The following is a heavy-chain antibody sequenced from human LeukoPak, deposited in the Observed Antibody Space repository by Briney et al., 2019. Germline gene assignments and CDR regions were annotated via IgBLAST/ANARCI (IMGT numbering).Heavy chain of an antibody. J-gene: IGHJ6*02. V-gene: IGHV4-59*08. CDR1: GGSISSYY. D-gene: IGHD1-26*01. CDR2: VSYSGST. Sequence: SETLSLTCTVSGGSISSYYWSWIRQPPGKGLEWIGYVSYSGSTNYSPSLKSRVTISVDTSMNQFSLKLTSVTAADTAVYYCARLGALKIVGPDYYYYGLDVWGQATTVTVSS. CDR3: ARLGALKIVGPDYYYYGLDV.